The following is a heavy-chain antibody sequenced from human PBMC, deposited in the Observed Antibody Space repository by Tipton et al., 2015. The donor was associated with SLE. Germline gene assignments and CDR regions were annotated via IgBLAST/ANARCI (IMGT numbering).Heavy chain of an antibody. V-gene: IGHV3-30-3*01. Sequence: SLRLSCAASGFTFSSYAMHWVRQAPGKGLEWVAVISYDGSNKYYADSVKGRFTISRDNSKNTLYLQMNSLRAEDTAVYYCARDTSVVKGGAFDIWGQGTMVTVSS. CDR3: ARDTSVVKGGAFDI. J-gene: IGHJ3*02. CDR1: GFTFSSYA. D-gene: IGHD2-2*01. CDR2: ISYDGSNK.